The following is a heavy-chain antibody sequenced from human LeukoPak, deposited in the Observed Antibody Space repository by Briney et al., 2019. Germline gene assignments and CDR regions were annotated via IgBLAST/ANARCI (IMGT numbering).Heavy chain of an antibody. D-gene: IGHD5-18*01. J-gene: IGHJ6*03. CDR2: INHSGST. CDR3: ASIRRGYSYGHYCYYYMDV. Sequence: SETLFLTCAVYGGSFSGYYWSWIRQPPGKGLEWIGEINHSGSTNYNPSLKSRVTISVDTSKNQFSLKLSSVTAADTAVYYCASIRRGYSYGHYCYYYMDVWGKGTTVTVSS. CDR1: GGSFSGYY. V-gene: IGHV4-34*01.